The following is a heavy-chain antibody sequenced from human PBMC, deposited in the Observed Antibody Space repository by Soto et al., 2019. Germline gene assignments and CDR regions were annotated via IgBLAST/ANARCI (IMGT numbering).Heavy chain of an antibody. V-gene: IGHV3-23*01. CDR3: AKDALYSDYYDSSGYRDY. CDR1: GFTFSSYA. CDR2: ISGSGGST. D-gene: IGHD3-22*01. J-gene: IGHJ4*02. Sequence: GGSLRLSCAASGFTFSSYAMSWVRQTPGKGLEWVSAISGSGGSTYYADSVKGRFTISRDNSKNTLYLQMNSLRAEDTAVYYCAKDALYSDYYDSSGYRDYWGQGTLVTVSS.